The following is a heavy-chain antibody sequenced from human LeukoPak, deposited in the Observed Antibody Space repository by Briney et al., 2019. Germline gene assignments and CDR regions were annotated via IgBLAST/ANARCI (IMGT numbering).Heavy chain of an antibody. V-gene: IGHV3-74*01. Sequence: PGGSLRLSCAASGFTFSTYWMHWVRHAPGKGPEWVSHITPDGSSTNYADSVKGRFTISRDNAKNTLYLQMNSLRAEDTAVYYCSSQIPRGGNWGQGTLVTVSS. CDR1: GFTFSTYW. D-gene: IGHD3-16*01. CDR2: ITPDGSST. CDR3: SSQIPRGGN. J-gene: IGHJ4*02.